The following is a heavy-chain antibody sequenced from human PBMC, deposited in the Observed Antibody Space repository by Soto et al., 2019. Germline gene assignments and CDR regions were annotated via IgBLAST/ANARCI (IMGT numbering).Heavy chain of an antibody. V-gene: IGHV6-1*01. D-gene: IGHD2-15*01. CDR1: GDSVSSDTAV. J-gene: IGHJ6*02. Sequence: SQTDSLTCAISGDSVSSDTAVWIWIRQSPSRGLEWLGRTYYRSKWNNDDALSVKRRITISPDTAQNQFSVDLDSVTPEDTAVYYCVAGTLFRGMDVWGQGTPVTVSS. CDR3: VAGTLFRGMDV. CDR2: TYYRSKWNN.